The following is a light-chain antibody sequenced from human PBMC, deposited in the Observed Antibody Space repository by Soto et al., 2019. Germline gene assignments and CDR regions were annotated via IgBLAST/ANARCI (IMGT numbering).Light chain of an antibody. CDR2: AAS. CDR1: QGIRNY. Sequence: DIQMTQSPSAMSASVGDRVTITCQASQGIRNYLAWFQQRPGKVPKRLLYAASSLESGVPSRFSGSGSGTEFTLPISSLQPEDFATYCCLQHNNYPWTFGQGTTVESK. J-gene: IGKJ1*01. CDR3: LQHNNYPWT. V-gene: IGKV1-17*03.